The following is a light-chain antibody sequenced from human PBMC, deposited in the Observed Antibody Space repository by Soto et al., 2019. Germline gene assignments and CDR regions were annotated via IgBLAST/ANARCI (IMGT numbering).Light chain of an antibody. CDR2: AAS. V-gene: IGKV3-15*01. CDR3: QQYDSWPYT. Sequence: ETVMTQSPATLSVSPGEGATLSCRASQSVGNNLAWHQQKPGRPPRLLIYAASTRATGIPARFSGSGSGTEFTLTISSLQSEDLAIYYCQQYDSWPYTFGQGTMLDIK. J-gene: IGKJ2*01. CDR1: QSVGNN.